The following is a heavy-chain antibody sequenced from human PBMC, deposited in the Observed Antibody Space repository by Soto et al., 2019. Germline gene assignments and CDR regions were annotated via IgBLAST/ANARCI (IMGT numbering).Heavy chain of an antibody. CDR1: GVSINSGDYY. CDR3: AKVRGHAFDI. V-gene: IGHV4-31*03. CDR2: IFYSGTT. J-gene: IGHJ3*02. Sequence: QVQLQESGPGLVKPSQTLSLNCSVSGVSINSGDYYWSWIRQHAGQGLEWIGYIFYSGTTFYNPSIKSRVTISIDASKNQFSLEMSSVTAADTAVSYCAKVRGHAFDILGQGTMVTVSS. D-gene: IGHD3-10*01.